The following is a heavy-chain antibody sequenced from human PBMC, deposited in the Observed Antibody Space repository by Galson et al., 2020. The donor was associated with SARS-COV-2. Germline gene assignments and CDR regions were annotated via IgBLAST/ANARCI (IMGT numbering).Heavy chain of an antibody. CDR3: GRVGYSSGWY. CDR1: GDSISTSTDY. Sequence: SETLSLTCSVSGDSISTSTDYWGWIRQPPGKGLEWIGSIYHSGTTYYNPSLKSRVTISLDVSKNQFSLKLPSVTAADTAVYYCGRVGYSSGWYGSQGTLVTVSS. D-gene: IGHD6-19*01. V-gene: IGHV4-39*07. J-gene: IGHJ4*02. CDR2: IYHSGTT.